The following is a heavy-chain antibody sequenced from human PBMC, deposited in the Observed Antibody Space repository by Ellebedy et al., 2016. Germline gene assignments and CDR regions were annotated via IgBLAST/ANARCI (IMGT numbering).Heavy chain of an antibody. CDR3: ATHPSDYGGQEP. J-gene: IGHJ4*02. D-gene: IGHD4-23*01. CDR1: GFTFSSYG. Sequence: GGSLRLSCAASGFTFSSYGMHWVRQAPGKGLEWVAVIWYDGSNKYYADSVKGRFTISRDNSKNTLYLQINSLRAEDTAVYYCATHPSDYGGQEPWGQGTLVTVSS. CDR2: IWYDGSNK. V-gene: IGHV3-33*01.